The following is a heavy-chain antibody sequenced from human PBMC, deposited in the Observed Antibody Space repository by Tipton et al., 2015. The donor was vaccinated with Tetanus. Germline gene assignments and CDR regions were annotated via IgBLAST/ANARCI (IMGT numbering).Heavy chain of an antibody. J-gene: IGHJ4*02. CDR1: GGSISSNY. V-gene: IGHV4-4*07. CDR2: IYTSGST. CDR3: ATTEYSSGWYN. Sequence: LRLSCTVSGGSISSNYWSWIRQPAGKGLEWIGRIYTSGSTNYNPSLKSRVTISVDTSKNQFSLKLSSVTAADTAVYYCATTEYSSGWYNWGQGTLVTVSS. D-gene: IGHD6-19*01.